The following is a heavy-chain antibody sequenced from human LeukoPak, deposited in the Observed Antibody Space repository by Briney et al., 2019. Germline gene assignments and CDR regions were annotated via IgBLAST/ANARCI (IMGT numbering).Heavy chain of an antibody. J-gene: IGHJ4*02. CDR3: ARALNWGSGSYYFDY. D-gene: IGHD1-26*01. V-gene: IGHV4-59*08. Sequence: PSETLSLTCTVSGGSISSYYWSWIRQPPGKGLEWIGYIYYSGSTNYNPSLKSRLTISVDTSKNQFSLKLSSVTAADTAVYYCARALNWGSGSYYFDYWGQGTLVTVSS. CDR2: IYYSGST. CDR1: GGSISSYY.